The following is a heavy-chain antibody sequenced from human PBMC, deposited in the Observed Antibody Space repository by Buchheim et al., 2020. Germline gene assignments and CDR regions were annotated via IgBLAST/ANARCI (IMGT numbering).Heavy chain of an antibody. Sequence: QVQLQESGPGLVKPSQTLSLTCTVSGGSISSGSYYWSWIRQPAGKGLEWIGRIYTSGSTNYNPSLKSRVTISVDTSKNQFSLTLSSVTAADTAVYYCARDMGYCSGGSCYRWFDPWGQGTL. CDR2: IYTSGST. D-gene: IGHD2-15*01. CDR3: ARDMGYCSGGSCYRWFDP. CDR1: GGSISSGSYY. J-gene: IGHJ5*02. V-gene: IGHV4-61*02.